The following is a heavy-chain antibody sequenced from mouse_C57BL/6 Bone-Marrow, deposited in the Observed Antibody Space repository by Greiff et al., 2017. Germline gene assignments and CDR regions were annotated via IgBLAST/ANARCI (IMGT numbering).Heavy chain of an antibody. V-gene: IGHV1-50*01. CDR1: GYTFTSYW. CDR2: IDPSDSYT. J-gene: IGHJ3*01. Sequence: QVQLQQPGAELVKPGASVKLSCKASGYTFTSYWMPWVKQRPGQGLEWIGEIDPSDSYTNYNQKFKGKATLTVDTSSSTAYMQLSSLTSEDSAVYYGARRVYGSSFAWYAYWGQGTLVTVSA. D-gene: IGHD1-1*01. CDR3: ARRVYGSSFAWYAY.